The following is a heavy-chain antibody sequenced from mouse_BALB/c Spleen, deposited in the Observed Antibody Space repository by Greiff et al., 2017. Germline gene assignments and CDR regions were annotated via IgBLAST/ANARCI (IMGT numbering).Heavy chain of an antibody. V-gene: IGHV5-4*02. CDR3: ARDTYRYDGFAY. D-gene: IGHD2-14*01. CDR2: ISDGGSYS. J-gene: IGHJ3*01. Sequence: DVMLVESGGGLVKPGGSLKLSCVASGFTFSDYYMYWVRQTPEKRLEWVATISDGGSYSYYPDSVKGRFTIPRDNAKNNLYLQMSSLKSEDTAMYYCARDTYRYDGFAYWGQGTLDTVSA. CDR1: GFTFSDYY.